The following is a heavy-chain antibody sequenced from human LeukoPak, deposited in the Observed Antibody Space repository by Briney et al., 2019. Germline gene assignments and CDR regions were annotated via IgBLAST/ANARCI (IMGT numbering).Heavy chain of an antibody. CDR1: GFTFSSYE. CDR2: ISSSGSTI. Sequence: GGSLRLSCAASGFTFSSYEMNWVRQAPGKGLEWVSYISSSGSTIYYADSVKGRFTISRDNAKNSLYLQMNSLRAEDMALYYCAKASSRGYSYGQFDYWGQGTLVTVSS. V-gene: IGHV3-48*03. CDR3: AKASSRGYSYGQFDY. J-gene: IGHJ4*02. D-gene: IGHD5-18*01.